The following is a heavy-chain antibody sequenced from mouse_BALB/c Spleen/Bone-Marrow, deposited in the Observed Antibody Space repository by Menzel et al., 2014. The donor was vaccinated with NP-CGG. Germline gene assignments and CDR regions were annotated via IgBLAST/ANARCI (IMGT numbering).Heavy chain of an antibody. J-gene: IGHJ4*01. CDR2: INPDSSAI. Sequence: DVMLVESGGGLVQPGVSLKLSCAASGFDFSRYWMSWVRQAPGKGLEWIGEINPDSSAINYTPSLKDKFIISRDNAKNTLYLQMSKVRSEDTALYYCAREIPQGAMDYWRQGTPVTVST. CDR3: AREIPQGAMDY. CDR1: GFDFSRYW. V-gene: IGHV4-1*02.